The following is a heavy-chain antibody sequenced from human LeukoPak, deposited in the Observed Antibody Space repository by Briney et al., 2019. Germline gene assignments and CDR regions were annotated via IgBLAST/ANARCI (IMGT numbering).Heavy chain of an antibody. CDR3: ARDSSWAYDYVWGSLDY. V-gene: IGHV3-23*01. Sequence: GGSLRLSCAASGFTFSSHAMSWVRQAPGKGLEWVSSIGGSGKNTFYADAVKGRFTISRDNSKDTLYLQMNSLRAEDTAVYYCARDSSWAYDYVWGSLDYWGQGTLVTVSS. CDR1: GFTFSSHA. CDR2: IGGSGKNT. J-gene: IGHJ4*02. D-gene: IGHD3-16*01.